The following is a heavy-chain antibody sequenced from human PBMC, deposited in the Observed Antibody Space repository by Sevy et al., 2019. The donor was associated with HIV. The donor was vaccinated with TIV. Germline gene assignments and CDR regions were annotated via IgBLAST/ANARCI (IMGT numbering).Heavy chain of an antibody. J-gene: IGHJ4*02. CDR3: ARGGYCTNNVCYGSIDY. D-gene: IGHD2-8*01. V-gene: IGHV3-33*01. CDR1: GFTFRSYG. Sequence: GGSLRLSCAASGFTFRSYGMHWVRQAPGKGLEWVAVIWDNGSKNYYADSVKGRFTNTRDNSKNTLYLQMNSLRAEDKAVYYCARGGYCTNNVCYGSIDYWGRGTLVTVSS. CDR2: IWDNGSKN.